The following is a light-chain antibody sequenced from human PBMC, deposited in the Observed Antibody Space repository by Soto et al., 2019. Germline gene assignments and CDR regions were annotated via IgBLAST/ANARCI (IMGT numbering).Light chain of an antibody. CDR1: QGIRND. V-gene: IGKV1-33*01. CDR3: QQYDNLLSLT. J-gene: IGKJ4*01. Sequence: IHMTQSPSSLSASVGARVTITCRASQGIRNDLGWYQKKPGKAPKLLIYDASNLETGVPSRFSGSGSGTDFTFTISSLQPEDIATYYCQQYDNLLSLTFGGGTKVDIK. CDR2: DAS.